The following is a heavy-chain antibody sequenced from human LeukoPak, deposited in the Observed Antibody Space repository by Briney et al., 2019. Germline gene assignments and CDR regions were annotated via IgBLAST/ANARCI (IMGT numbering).Heavy chain of an antibody. CDR3: AREESVGAKAFGDY. D-gene: IGHD1-26*01. CDR2: INSDGSST. Sequence: GGSLRLSCAASGFTFSSYWMHWVHQAPGKGLVWVSRINSDGSSTNYADSVKGRFTISRDNAKNTLYLQMNSLRAEDTAVYYCAREESVGAKAFGDYRGQGTLVTVSS. CDR1: GFTFSSYW. J-gene: IGHJ4*02. V-gene: IGHV3-74*01.